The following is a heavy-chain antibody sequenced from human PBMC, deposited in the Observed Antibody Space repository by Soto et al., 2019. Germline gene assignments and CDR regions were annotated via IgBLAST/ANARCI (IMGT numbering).Heavy chain of an antibody. CDR3: TGGWYVEYFQH. Sequence: GGSLRLSCAASGFTFSSYAMSWVRQAPGKGLEWVSGISGSGGSTYYADSLKGRFTISRDNSKNTLYLQMNSLRAEDTAVYYCTGGWYVEYFQHWGQGTLVTVSS. CDR1: GFTFSSYA. V-gene: IGHV3-23*01. CDR2: ISGSGGST. J-gene: IGHJ1*01. D-gene: IGHD6-19*01.